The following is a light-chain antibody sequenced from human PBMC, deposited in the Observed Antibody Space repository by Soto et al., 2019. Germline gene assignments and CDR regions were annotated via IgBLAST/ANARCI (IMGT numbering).Light chain of an antibody. J-gene: IGKJ1*01. CDR1: QSISNL. Sequence: DIQMTQSPSTLSVSVGERVTISCRANQSISNLLAWYQQKPGKAPKLLIYDASTLESGVPSRFRGSGSGTEFTLTISSLQADDYATYYCQQYNTSSWTFGQGTQVEI. CDR2: DAS. CDR3: QQYNTSSWT. V-gene: IGKV1-5*01.